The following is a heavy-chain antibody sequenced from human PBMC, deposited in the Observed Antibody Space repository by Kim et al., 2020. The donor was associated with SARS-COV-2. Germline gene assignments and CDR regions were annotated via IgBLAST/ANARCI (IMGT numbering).Heavy chain of an antibody. Sequence: GGSLRLSCAASGFNFSTYTMNWVRQAPGKGLEWVSSITSSRNFMYYADSVRGRFTISRDNAKNSLYLQMNSLRAEDTAVYYCARDGNYFDSSGYYYGMDVWGQGTTVTDSS. CDR3: ARDGNYFDSSGYYYGMDV. D-gene: IGHD3-22*01. CDR2: ITSSRNFM. J-gene: IGHJ6*02. V-gene: IGHV3-21*06. CDR1: GFNFSTYT.